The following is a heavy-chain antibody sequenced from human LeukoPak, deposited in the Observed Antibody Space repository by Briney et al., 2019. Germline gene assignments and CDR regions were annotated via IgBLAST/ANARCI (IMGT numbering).Heavy chain of an antibody. Sequence: GGSLRLSCAASGFTFDDYAMHWVRQAPGKGLEWVSGISWNSGSIGYADSVKGRFTISRDNAKNSLYLQMNSLRAEDAALYYCARVAARSSTGTTWFDPWGQGTLVTVSS. CDR1: GFTFDDYA. V-gene: IGHV3-9*01. CDR2: ISWNSGSI. D-gene: IGHD6-6*01. J-gene: IGHJ5*02. CDR3: ARVAARSSTGTTWFDP.